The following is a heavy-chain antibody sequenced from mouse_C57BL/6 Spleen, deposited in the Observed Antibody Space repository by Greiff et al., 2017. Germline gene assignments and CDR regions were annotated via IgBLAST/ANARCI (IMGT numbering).Heavy chain of an antibody. D-gene: IGHD1-1*01. CDR1: GYTFTSYW. CDR3: ARGGTYYYGSSSDY. CDR2: INPSNGGT. J-gene: IGHJ2*01. V-gene: IGHV1-53*01. Sequence: QVQLKQPGTELVKPGASVKLSCKASGYTFTSYWMHWVKQRPGQGLEWIGNINPSNGGTNYNEKFKSKATLTVDKSSSTAYMQLSSLTSEDSAVYYCARGGTYYYGSSSDYWGQGTTLTVSS.